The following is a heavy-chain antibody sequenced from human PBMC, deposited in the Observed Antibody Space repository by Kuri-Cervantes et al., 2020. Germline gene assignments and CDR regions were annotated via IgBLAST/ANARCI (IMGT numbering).Heavy chain of an antibody. CDR3: ARGDGVDY. J-gene: IGHJ4*02. CDR1: GFTVSSNY. CDR2: ISSSSSYI. D-gene: IGHD4-17*01. V-gene: IGHV3-21*01. Sequence: GGSLRLSCAASGFTVSSNYMSWVRQAPGKGLEWVSSISSSSSYIYYADSVKGRFTISRDNAKNSLYLQMNSLRAEDTAVYYCARGDGVDYWGQGTLVTVSS.